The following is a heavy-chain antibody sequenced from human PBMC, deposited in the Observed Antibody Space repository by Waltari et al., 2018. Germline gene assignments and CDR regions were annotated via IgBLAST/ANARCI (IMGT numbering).Heavy chain of an antibody. CDR3: APQFSENCGGDCYYFDY. J-gene: IGHJ4*02. Sequence: QLQLQESGPGLVKPSETLSLTCTVSGGSISSSSYYWGWIRQPPGKGLEWIGSIYYSGSTYYNPSLKSRVTISVDTSKNQFSLKLSSVTAADTAVYYCAPQFSENCGGDCYYFDYWGQGTLVTVSS. V-gene: IGHV4-39*01. CDR2: IYYSGST. CDR1: GGSISSSSYY. D-gene: IGHD2-21*01.